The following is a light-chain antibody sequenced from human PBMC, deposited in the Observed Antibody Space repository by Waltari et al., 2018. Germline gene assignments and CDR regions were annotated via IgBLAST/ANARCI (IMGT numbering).Light chain of an antibody. CDR3: ASWDDRLSGYV. V-gene: IGLV1-47*01. CDR2: KNY. CDR1: RSNIGNNL. J-gene: IGLJ1*01. Sequence: QSVLTQPPAASGTPGQRVTISCSGSRSNIGNNLVYWYQQFPGTAPKLLIYKNYGRPSRVPDRFSGSRAGTSASLAISGLRSEDEADYYCASWDDRLSGYVFGPGTKVIVL.